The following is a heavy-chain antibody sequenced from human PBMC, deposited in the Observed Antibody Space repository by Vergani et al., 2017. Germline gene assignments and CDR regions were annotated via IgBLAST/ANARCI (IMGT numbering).Heavy chain of an antibody. J-gene: IGHJ6*03. CDR1: GDIFRKSA. CDR3: ARAGQDIXVVPAEYYYYYMDV. D-gene: IGHD2-2*01. V-gene: IGHV1-69*04. CDR2: IKPMFEVS. Sequence: QVQLAQSGAEVKRPGSSVKVSCKASGDIFRKSAISWVRQAPGQGLEWLGRIKPMFEVSNYAQKFQGRLTLTVEKSTNTAYLELNSLRSEDTAVYYCARAGQDIXVVPAEYYYYYMDVWGKGTTVTVSS.